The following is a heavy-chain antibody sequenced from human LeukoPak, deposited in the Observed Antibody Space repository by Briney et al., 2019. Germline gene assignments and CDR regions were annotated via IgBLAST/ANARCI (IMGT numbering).Heavy chain of an antibody. CDR2: IYYSGST. D-gene: IGHD6-19*01. CDR1: GGSVSSGSYY. CDR3: ARDRQWLVGNWFDP. V-gene: IGHV4-61*01. J-gene: IGHJ5*02. Sequence: SETLSLTCTVSGGSVSSGSYYWSWIRQPPGEGLEWIGYIYYSGSTNYNPSLKSRVTISVDTSKNQFSLKLSSVTAADTAVYYCARDRQWLVGNWFDPWGQGTLVTVSS.